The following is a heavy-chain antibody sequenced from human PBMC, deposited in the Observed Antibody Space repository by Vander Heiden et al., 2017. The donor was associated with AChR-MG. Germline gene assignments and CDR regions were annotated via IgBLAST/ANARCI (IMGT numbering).Heavy chain of an antibody. J-gene: IGHJ2*01. Sequence: QVQLQESRPGLVKPSETLSLTCTVSGGSISSYYWRWIRQPAGKGLEWIGRISTSGTTNYNPSLKSRVTMSVDTSKNHFSMNLSSVTAADTAVYYCARGQWWLDLWGRGTLVTVSS. CDR1: GGSISSYY. CDR3: ARGQWWLDL. D-gene: IGHD2-15*01. CDR2: ISTSGTT. V-gene: IGHV4-4*07.